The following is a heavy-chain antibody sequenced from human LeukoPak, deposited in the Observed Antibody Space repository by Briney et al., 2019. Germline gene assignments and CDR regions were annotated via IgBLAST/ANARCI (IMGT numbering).Heavy chain of an antibody. CDR3: ASEGGPYRPLDY. V-gene: IGHV4-4*02. Sequence: PSGTLSLTCGVSGGSISNTNWWTWVRQPPGKGLEWIGEVNLQGSTNYNPSLKSRVAISVDKSENHTSLKLTSVTAADTAVYYCASEGGPYRPLDYSGQGTLVTVAS. CDR1: GGSISNTNW. CDR2: VNLQGST. J-gene: IGHJ4*02.